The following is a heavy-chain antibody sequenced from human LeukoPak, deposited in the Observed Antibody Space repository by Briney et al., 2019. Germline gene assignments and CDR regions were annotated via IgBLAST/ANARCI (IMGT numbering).Heavy chain of an antibody. CDR3: ARVAYCSSTSCYFLDI. D-gene: IGHD2-2*01. Sequence: SVKVSCKASGGTFSSYAISWVRQAPGQGLEWMGGIIPIFGTANYAQKFQGRVTITADKSTSTAYMELSSLGSEDTAVYYCARVAYCSSTSCYFLDIWGQGTMVTVSS. CDR2: IIPIFGTA. V-gene: IGHV1-69*06. CDR1: GGTFSSYA. J-gene: IGHJ3*02.